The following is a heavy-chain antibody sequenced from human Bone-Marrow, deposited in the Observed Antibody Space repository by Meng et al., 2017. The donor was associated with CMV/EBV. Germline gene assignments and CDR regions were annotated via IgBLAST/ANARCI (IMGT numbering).Heavy chain of an antibody. CDR2: IIPIFGTA. V-gene: IGHV1-69*05. CDR1: GGTFSSYA. Sequence: SVKVSCKASGGTFSSYAISWVRQAPGQGLEWMGGIIPIFGTANYAQKFQGRVTITTDESTSTAYMELSSLRSEDTAVYYCARDLTAPRPPTYYYGMDVWGQGTTVTVSS. J-gene: IGHJ6*02. D-gene: IGHD6-6*01. CDR3: ARDLTAPRPPTYYYGMDV.